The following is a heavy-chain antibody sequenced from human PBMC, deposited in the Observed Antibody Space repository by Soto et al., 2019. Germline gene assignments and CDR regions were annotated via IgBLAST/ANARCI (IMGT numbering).Heavy chain of an antibody. CDR3: AKDPTYYYDSSGYIH. CDR1: GFTFSSYA. CDR2: ISGSGGST. D-gene: IGHD3-22*01. Sequence: GGSLRLSCAASGFTFSSYAMSWVRQAPGKGLEWVSAISGSGGSTYYADSVKGRFTFSRDNSKNTLYLQMNSLRAEDTAVYYCAKDPTYYYDSSGYIHWGQGTLVTVSS. J-gene: IGHJ4*02. V-gene: IGHV3-23*01.